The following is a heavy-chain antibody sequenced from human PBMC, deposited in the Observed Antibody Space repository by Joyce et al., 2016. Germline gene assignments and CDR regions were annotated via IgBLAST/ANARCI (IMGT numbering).Heavy chain of an antibody. Sequence: EVQLVQSGAEVKKPGESLKISCKGSGYSFTSYWIGWVRQMPGKGLEWMGIIYHGDADTRYSPAFQGQVTISADKSISTAYLQWSSLKASDTAMYYCARLRYYDFWSGYSNYYFDYWGQGTLVTVSS. V-gene: IGHV5-51*01. J-gene: IGHJ4*02. CDR1: GYSFTSYW. CDR2: IYHGDADT. CDR3: ARLRYYDFWSGYSNYYFDY. D-gene: IGHD3-3*01.